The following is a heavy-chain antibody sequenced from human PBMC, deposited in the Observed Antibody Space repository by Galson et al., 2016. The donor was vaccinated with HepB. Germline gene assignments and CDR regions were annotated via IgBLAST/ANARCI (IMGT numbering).Heavy chain of an antibody. D-gene: IGHD1-14*01. CDR2: ISGGGGLT. Sequence: SLRLSCAASGFTFGSHAMTWVRQGPGKGLEWVSGISGGGGLTHYSHSVRGRFTISRDNSKNTLYLQMINLRAEDTAIYYCARCLQDITGDDAFDIWGRGTMVTVSP. J-gene: IGHJ3*02. CDR3: ARCLQDITGDDAFDI. V-gene: IGHV3-23*01. CDR1: GFTFGSHA.